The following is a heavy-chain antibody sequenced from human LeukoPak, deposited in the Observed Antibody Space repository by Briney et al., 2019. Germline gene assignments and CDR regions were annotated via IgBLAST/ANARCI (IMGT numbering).Heavy chain of an antibody. Sequence: ASVKVSCKSSGYTFTSYHLHWVRQAPGQGLEWMGIINPSGGSTSYAQKFQGRVTMTRDMSTSTVYMELSSLRSEGTAVYYCARDRIAARDWFDPWGQGTLVAVSS. D-gene: IGHD6-6*01. V-gene: IGHV1-46*01. CDR2: INPSGGST. J-gene: IGHJ5*02. CDR3: ARDRIAARDWFDP. CDR1: GYTFTSYH.